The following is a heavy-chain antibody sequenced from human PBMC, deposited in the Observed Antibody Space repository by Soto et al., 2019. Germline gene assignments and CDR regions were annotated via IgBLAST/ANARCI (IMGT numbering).Heavy chain of an antibody. CDR1: GFTFSSYS. V-gene: IGHV4-59*08. CDR2: IYYSGST. Sequence: LRLSCAASGFTFSSYSMNWVRQPPGKGLEWIGYIYYSGSTYYNPSLKSRVTLSVDTSKKQFSLKLSSVTAADTAVYYCARGHTGAYDYYYYGLDVWGQGTTVTVSS. D-gene: IGHD4-17*01. CDR3: ARGHTGAYDYYYYGLDV. J-gene: IGHJ6*02.